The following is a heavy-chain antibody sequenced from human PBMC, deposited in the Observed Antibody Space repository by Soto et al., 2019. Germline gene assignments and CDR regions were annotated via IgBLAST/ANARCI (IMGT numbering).Heavy chain of an antibody. J-gene: IGHJ6*02. CDR1: GGTFSSYA. CDR2: IIPIFGTA. V-gene: IGHV1-69*13. D-gene: IGHD6-13*01. CDR3: AGSIAAAGTSDDYYYGMDV. Sequence: ASVTVSCKASGGTFSSYAISWVRQAPGQGLEWMGGIIPIFGTANYAQKFQGRVTITADESTSTAYMELSSLRSEDTAVYYCAGSIAAAGTSDDYYYGMDVWGQGTTVTVSS.